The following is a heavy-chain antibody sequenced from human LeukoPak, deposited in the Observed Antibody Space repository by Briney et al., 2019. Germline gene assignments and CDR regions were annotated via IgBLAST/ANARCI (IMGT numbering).Heavy chain of an antibody. CDR1: GFTFSSYG. V-gene: IGHV3-30*03. D-gene: IGHD3-10*02. Sequence: GGSLRPSCAASGFTFSSYGMHWVRQAPGKGLEWVAVISYDGSNKYYADSVKGRFAISRDNSKSMLFLQLNSLRAEDTALYYCARDLHYYVAMDVWGQGTTVTVSS. J-gene: IGHJ6*02. CDR2: ISYDGSNK. CDR3: ARDLHYYVAMDV.